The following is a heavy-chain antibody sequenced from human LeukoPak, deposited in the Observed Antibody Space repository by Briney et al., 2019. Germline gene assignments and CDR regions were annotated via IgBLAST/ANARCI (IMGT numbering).Heavy chain of an antibody. D-gene: IGHD1-20*01. CDR3: ASLNWNLDY. CDR1: GGSISSGGYY. Sequence: SQTPSLTCTVSGGSISSGGYYWSWIRQPPGKGLEWIGYIYHSGSTYYNPSLKSRVTISVDRSKNQFSLKLSSVTAADTAVYYCASLNWNLDYWGQGTLVTVSS. V-gene: IGHV4-30-2*01. CDR2: IYHSGST. J-gene: IGHJ4*02.